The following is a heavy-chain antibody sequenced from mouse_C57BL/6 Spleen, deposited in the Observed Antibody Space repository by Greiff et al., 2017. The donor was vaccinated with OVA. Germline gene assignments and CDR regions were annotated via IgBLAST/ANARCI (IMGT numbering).Heavy chain of an antibody. D-gene: IGHD1-1*01. CDR2: ISYDGSN. J-gene: IGHJ2*01. Sequence: EVKLQESGPGLVKPSQSLSLTCSVTGYSITSGYYWNWIRQFPGNKLEWMGYISYDGSNNYNPSLKNRISITRDTSKNQFFLKLNSVTTEDTATYYCARVTTVDLGLDYWGQGTTLTVSS. CDR3: ARVTTVDLGLDY. V-gene: IGHV3-6*01. CDR1: GYSITSGYY.